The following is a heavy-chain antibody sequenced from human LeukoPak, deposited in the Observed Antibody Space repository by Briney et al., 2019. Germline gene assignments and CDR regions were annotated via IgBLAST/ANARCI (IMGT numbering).Heavy chain of an antibody. CDR1: GGTFSSYA. Sequence: SVKVSCKASGGTFSSYAISWVRQDPGQGLEWMGGIIPIFGTANYAQKFQGRVTITADESTSTAYMELSSLRSEDTAVYYCATNLAYCGGDCYRPIDYWGQGTLVTVSS. D-gene: IGHD2-21*01. CDR3: ATNLAYCGGDCYRPIDY. J-gene: IGHJ4*02. CDR2: IIPIFGTA. V-gene: IGHV1-69*13.